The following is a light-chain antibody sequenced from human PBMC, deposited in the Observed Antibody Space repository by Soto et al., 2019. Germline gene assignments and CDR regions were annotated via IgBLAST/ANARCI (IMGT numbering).Light chain of an antibody. V-gene: IGLV1-40*01. CDR3: HSDDNYLSVV. J-gene: IGLJ2*01. CDR2: ANN. CDR1: TSNIGAVYG. Sequence: QSVLTQPPSVSGAPGQSVTISCTGSTSNIGAVYGFHWYQQIRGTAPRLLIFANNNRPSGVPDRFSGSKSGTSASLTITGLQAEDDAHYYCHSDDNYLSVVFGGGTKVTVL.